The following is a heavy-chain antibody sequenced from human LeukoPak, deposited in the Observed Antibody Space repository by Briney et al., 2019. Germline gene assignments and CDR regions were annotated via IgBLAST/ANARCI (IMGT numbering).Heavy chain of an antibody. CDR2: IYPGDSDT. CDR1: GYSFTSYW. J-gene: IGHJ5*02. V-gene: IGHV5-51*01. D-gene: IGHD6-6*01. Sequence: GESLKISCKGSGYSFTSYWIGRVRQMPGKGLEWMGIIYPGDSDTRYSPSFQGQVTISADKSISTAYLQWSSLKASDTAMYYCARTSIAARLPYNWFDPWGQGTLVTVSS. CDR3: ARTSIAARLPYNWFDP.